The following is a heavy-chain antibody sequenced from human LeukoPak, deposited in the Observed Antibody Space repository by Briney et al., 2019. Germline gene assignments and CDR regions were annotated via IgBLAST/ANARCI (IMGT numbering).Heavy chain of an antibody. V-gene: IGHV4-30-4*01. J-gene: IGHJ4*02. Sequence: SECLSLTCTVSGGSISSGDYYWSWIRQPPGKGLEWIAFIYNSGSTHYNPSRKSRVTISVDTSKNPFSLKLSSVTAADTAVYYCARGKGQWLAPDYWGQGTLVSV. CDR3: ARGKGQWLAPDY. CDR2: IYNSGST. D-gene: IGHD6-19*01. CDR1: GGSISSGDYY.